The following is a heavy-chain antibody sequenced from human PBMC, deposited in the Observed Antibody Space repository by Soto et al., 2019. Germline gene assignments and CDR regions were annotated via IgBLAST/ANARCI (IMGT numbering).Heavy chain of an antibody. CDR2: IYPGNSDT. CDR1: WGNFASLW. CDR3: ARYRGIQECGAGTGDYYYYGMDV. Sequence: PGVLLQIPWRGSWGNFASLWGGWVRQMTRKGLEWMGIIYPGNSDTRYSPSFQGQVTISADKSISTAYLQWSSLKASDTAMYYCARYRGIQECGAGTGDYYYYGMDVWGQGTTVTVSS. V-gene: IGHV5-51*01. J-gene: IGHJ6*02. D-gene: IGHD6-19*01.